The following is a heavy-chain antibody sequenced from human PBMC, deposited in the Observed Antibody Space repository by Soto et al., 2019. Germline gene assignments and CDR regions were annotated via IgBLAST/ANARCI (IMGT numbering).Heavy chain of an antibody. CDR2: IYPADSET. D-gene: IGHD3-10*01. CDR3: ARSMTSGVSPLFGRLDY. Sequence: GESLKISCKGSGNSFSNNWIAWVRQMPGKGLEWMGVIYPADSETRYSPSFQGQVTISVDNSISTAYLQWSSLKASDTAMYYCARSMTSGVSPLFGRLDYRGQGTPVPASS. CDR1: GNSFSNNW. J-gene: IGHJ4*02. V-gene: IGHV5-51*01.